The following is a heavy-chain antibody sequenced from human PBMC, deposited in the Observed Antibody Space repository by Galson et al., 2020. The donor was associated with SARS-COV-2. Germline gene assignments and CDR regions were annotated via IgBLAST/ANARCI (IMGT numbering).Heavy chain of an antibody. CDR3: ARINRFSAWYWHPDDYHGMDV. V-gene: IGHV4-39*07. CDR1: GGSISSNNYY. J-gene: IGHJ6*02. D-gene: IGHD2-8*02. Sequence: ASETLSLTCTVSGGSISSNNYYWAWIRQPPGKGLEYIGNIFYRGTTNYNPSLMSRVTMSLDMSKNQFSLKLSSLTAADTAVYYCARINRFSAWYWHPDDYHGMDVWGQGTTVTVSS. CDR2: IFYRGTT.